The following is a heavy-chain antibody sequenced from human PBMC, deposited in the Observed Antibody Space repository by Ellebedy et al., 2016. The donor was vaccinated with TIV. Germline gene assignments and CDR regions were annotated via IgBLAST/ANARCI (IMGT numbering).Heavy chain of an antibody. CDR2: LSYSGGT. CDR1: GGSISSSPYH. D-gene: IGHD2-2*01. Sequence: MPSEILSLTCTVSGGSISSSPYHWGWIRPPPGKGLEWIGSLSYSGGTYYSPSLKSRVTISVDTSKNHFSLKLSSVTAADTAVYYCGWDCSSTSCRGGYWGRGTLVTVSS. V-gene: IGHV4-39*02. J-gene: IGHJ4*02. CDR3: GWDCSSTSCRGGY.